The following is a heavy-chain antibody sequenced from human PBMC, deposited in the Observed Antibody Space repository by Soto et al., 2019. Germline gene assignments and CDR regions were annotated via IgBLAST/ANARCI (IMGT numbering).Heavy chain of an antibody. Sequence: SVKGSCKASGGTFSSYAISWGRQAPVQGLEWTGGIIPIFGTANYAQKFQGRVTITADESTSTAYMELSSLRSEDTAVYYCARTTSCSGGSCYSRVGSAFDIWGQGTMVTVS. J-gene: IGHJ3*02. V-gene: IGHV1-69*13. D-gene: IGHD2-15*01. CDR1: GGTFSSYA. CDR3: ARTTSCSGGSCYSRVGSAFDI. CDR2: IIPIFGTA.